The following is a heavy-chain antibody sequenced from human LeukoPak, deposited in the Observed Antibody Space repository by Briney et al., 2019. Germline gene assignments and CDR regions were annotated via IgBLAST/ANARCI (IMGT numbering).Heavy chain of an antibody. CDR1: GGSISSGDYY. V-gene: IGHV4-30-4*01. Sequence: SETLSLTCTVSGGSISSGDYYWSWIRQPPGKGLEWIGYIYYSGSTYYNPSLKSRVTISVDTSKNQFSLKLSSVTAADTAVYYCARGGYSYGYYAPRFDYWGQGTLVTVSS. CDR3: ARGGYSYGYYAPRFDY. J-gene: IGHJ4*02. CDR2: IYYSGST. D-gene: IGHD5-18*01.